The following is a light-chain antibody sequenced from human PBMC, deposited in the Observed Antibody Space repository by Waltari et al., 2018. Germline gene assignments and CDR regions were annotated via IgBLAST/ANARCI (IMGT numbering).Light chain of an antibody. CDR2: TAS. Sequence: DIQMTQSPSSVSASVGDRVTITCRASQGLGRWLAWYQQKPGQAPKLLTDTASTLHIGVPPRFSGSGSGTHFTLTISSLQPEDFATYYCQQANSFPLTFAGGTKVDI. CDR3: QQANSFPLT. CDR1: QGLGRW. V-gene: IGKV1-12*01. J-gene: IGKJ4*01.